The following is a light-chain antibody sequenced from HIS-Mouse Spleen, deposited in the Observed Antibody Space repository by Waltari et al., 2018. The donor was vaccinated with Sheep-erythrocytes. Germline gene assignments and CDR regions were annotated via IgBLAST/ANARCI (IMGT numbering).Light chain of an antibody. V-gene: IGLV2-11*01. J-gene: IGLJ1*01. Sequence: QSALTQPRSVSGSPGHSVTISCTGTSSDVGGYNYFSWYQHHPGKTPKLMIYDVSKRPSGVPDRFSGSKSGNTASLTISGLQAEDEADYYCCSYAGSYNHVFATGTKVTVL. CDR2: DVS. CDR1: SSDVGGYNY. CDR3: CSYAGSYNHV.